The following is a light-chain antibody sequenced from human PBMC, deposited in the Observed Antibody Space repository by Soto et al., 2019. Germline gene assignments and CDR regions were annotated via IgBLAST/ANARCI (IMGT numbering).Light chain of an antibody. V-gene: IGKV3-11*01. CDR2: DAS. Sequence: EIVLTQSPATLSLSPGERATLSCRASQSVSNYLAWYQQKIVQAPRLLIYDASHRATGIPARFSGSGSGTYFTITIRSLEPDDVEVYSCPQRSIWPQTFGPGTKVEI. CDR3: PQRSIWPQT. CDR1: QSVSNY. J-gene: IGKJ1*01.